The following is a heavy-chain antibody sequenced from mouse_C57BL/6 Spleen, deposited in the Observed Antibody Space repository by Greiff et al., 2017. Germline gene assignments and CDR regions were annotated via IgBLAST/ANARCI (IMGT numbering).Heavy chain of an antibody. CDR3: TRGEKKLSWFAY. CDR1: GYTFTDYE. CDR2: IDPETGGT. J-gene: IGHJ3*01. V-gene: IGHV1-15*01. Sequence: QVQLKESGAELVRPGASVTLSCKASGYTFTDYEMHWVKQTPVHGLEWIGAIDPETGGTAYNQKFKGKAILTADKSSSTAYMELRSLTSEDSAVYYCTRGEKKLSWFAYWGQGTLVTVSA.